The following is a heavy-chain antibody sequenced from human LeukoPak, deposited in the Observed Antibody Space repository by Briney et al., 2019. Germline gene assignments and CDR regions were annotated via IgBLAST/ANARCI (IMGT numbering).Heavy chain of an antibody. CDR1: GYTFTSYG. V-gene: IGHV1-18*01. CDR3: ARLLTYTYDFWSGYPGPKYYYYYMDV. J-gene: IGHJ6*03. Sequence: ASVKVSCKASGYTFTSYGISWVRQAPGQGLEWMGWISAYNGNTNYAQKLQGRVTMTTDTSTSTAYMELRSLRSDDTAVYYCARLLTYTYDFWSGYPGPKYYYYYMDVWGKGTTVTVSS. CDR2: ISAYNGNT. D-gene: IGHD3-3*01.